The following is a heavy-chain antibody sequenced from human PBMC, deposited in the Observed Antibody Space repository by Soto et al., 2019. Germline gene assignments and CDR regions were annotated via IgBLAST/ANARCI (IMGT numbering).Heavy chain of an antibody. CDR1: GFTVSSNY. J-gene: IGHJ6*02. V-gene: IGHV3-53*01. CDR2: IYSGGST. CDR3: AGPPNDYTYYYGMDV. Sequence: EVQLVESGGGLIQPGGSLRLSCAASGFTVSSNYMSWVRQAPGKGLEWVSVIYSGGSTYYADSVKGRFTISRDNSKNTLYLQMNSLRAEDTAVYYGAGPPNDYTYYYGMDVWGQGTTVTVSS. D-gene: IGHD4-4*01.